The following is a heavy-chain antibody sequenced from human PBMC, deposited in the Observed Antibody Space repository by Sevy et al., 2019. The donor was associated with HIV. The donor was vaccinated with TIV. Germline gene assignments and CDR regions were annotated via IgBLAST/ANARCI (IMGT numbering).Heavy chain of an antibody. CDR3: ASSRTTSFGWD. D-gene: IGHD1-26*01. Sequence: GGSLRLSCAASGFTFNNYWMSWVRQAPGKGLEWVANIRQDGSEKYYVESVKGRFTISRDNAKNSLFLQMNSLGAEDTAGYYCASSRTTSFGWDWGQGTLVTVSS. V-gene: IGHV3-7*01. CDR2: IRQDGSEK. J-gene: IGHJ4*02. CDR1: GFTFNNYW.